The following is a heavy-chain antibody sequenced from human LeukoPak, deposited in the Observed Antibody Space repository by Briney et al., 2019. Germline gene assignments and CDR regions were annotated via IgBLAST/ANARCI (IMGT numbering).Heavy chain of an antibody. Sequence: ASVKVSCKASGYTFTSYYMHWVRQAPGQGLEWMGIINPSGGSTSYAQKFQGRVTITADESTSTAYMELSSLRSEDTAVYYCASPMQWPKGLGHYYYMDVWGKGTTVTVSS. V-gene: IGHV1-46*01. CDR1: GYTFTSYY. CDR2: INPSGGST. J-gene: IGHJ6*03. D-gene: IGHD6-19*01. CDR3: ASPMQWPKGLGHYYYMDV.